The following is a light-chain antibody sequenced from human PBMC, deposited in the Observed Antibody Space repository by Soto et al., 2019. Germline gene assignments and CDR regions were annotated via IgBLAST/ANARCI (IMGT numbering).Light chain of an antibody. V-gene: IGLV1-40*01. CDR3: QSSYSSRSGVV. Sequence: QSVLTQPPSVSGAPGQRVTISCTGSSSNIGAGYDVHWYQQLPGTAPKLLIYGNSNRPSGVPDRFSGSKSGTSASLAITGLQAEDEADYYCQSSYSSRSGVVFGGGTKLTVL. CDR1: SSNIGAGYD. CDR2: GNS. J-gene: IGLJ2*01.